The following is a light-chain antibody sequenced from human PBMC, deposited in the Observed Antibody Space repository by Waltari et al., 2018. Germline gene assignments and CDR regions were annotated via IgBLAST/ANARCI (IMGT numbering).Light chain of an antibody. CDR2: AAS. CDR1: QSVSTY. J-gene: IGKJ1*01. Sequence: AIRMTQSPSSLSASTGDRVTITCRASQSVSTYLAWYQQKPGKDPKLLIYAASTLQRGVPLSFSGSGSGTDFTLSISCLQSEDFATYYCQQYYDYQRSFGQGTKVEIK. V-gene: IGKV1-8*01. CDR3: QQYYDYQRS.